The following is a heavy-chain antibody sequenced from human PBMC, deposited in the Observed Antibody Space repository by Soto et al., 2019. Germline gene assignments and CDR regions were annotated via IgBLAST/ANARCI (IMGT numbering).Heavy chain of an antibody. CDR2: ISGSADMT. Sequence: DVQLLESGGGLVQPGGSLRLSCAASGFTFSNYAMSWVRQTPGKGLEWVSDISGSADMTNYADSVRGRFTISRDNSKNTLYLQMNSLRSEDTAIYYCAKDPLPLPGMAAAGPLDPWGQGTLVTVSS. CDR1: GFTFSNYA. V-gene: IGHV3-23*01. CDR3: AKDPLPLPGMAAAGPLDP. D-gene: IGHD6-13*01. J-gene: IGHJ5*02.